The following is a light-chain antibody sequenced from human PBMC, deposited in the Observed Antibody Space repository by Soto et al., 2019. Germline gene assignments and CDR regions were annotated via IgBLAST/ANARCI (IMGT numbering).Light chain of an antibody. CDR1: STDVGSHKL. Sequence: QSVLTQPASVSGSPGQSITISCTGTSTDVGSHKLVSWYQQYPGNAPKLIIFEAYKRPSGVSNRFSGSKSGSTASLTISALQAEDEADYYCCSNAVGSTHVFGTGTKVTV. CDR2: EAY. V-gene: IGLV2-23*01. J-gene: IGLJ1*01. CDR3: CSNAVGSTHV.